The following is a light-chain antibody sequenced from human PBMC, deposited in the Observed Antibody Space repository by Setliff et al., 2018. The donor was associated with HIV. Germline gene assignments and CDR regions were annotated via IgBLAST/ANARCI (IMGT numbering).Light chain of an antibody. V-gene: IGLV2-23*02. CDR3: CSFAGSDTWI. J-gene: IGLJ2*01. CDR1: SSDVGAYMS. Sequence: QSVLTQPASVSGSPGQSITIFCTGSSSDVGAYMSVSWYQQHPGEVPKLIIYDVTKRPSGVSNRFSGSKSGTTASLTISGLQAEDEADYYCCSFAGSDTWIFGGGTKVTVL. CDR2: DVT.